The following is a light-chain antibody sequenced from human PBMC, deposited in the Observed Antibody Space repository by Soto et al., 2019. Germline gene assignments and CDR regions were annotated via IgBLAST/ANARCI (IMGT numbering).Light chain of an antibody. CDR3: PQYGTSEII. CDR2: DTS. Sequence: ELVLTQSPCTLPLSPGERATLSFWANQSVSSSYLAWYQQKPGQAPRLLIYDTSSRATGIPDRFSGSGSGTDFTLTISRLEPEDFAVFFCPQYGTSEIIFGQGTRLEIK. V-gene: IGKV3-20*01. CDR1: QSVSSSY. J-gene: IGKJ5*01.